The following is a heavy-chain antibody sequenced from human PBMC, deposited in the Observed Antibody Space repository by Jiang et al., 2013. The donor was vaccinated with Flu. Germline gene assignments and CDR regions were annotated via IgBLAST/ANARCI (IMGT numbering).Heavy chain of an antibody. CDR3: ARAEKYSGFELPYFVY. Sequence: PGLVKPSETLSLTCTVSGGSISSSDYYWVWIRQPPGKGLEWIGSIYYSGGTYYNPSLKSRITLSVDTSKNHFSLKLRFVTAADTAVYYCARAEKYSGFELPYFVYWGQGILVTVSS. CDR1: GGSISSSDYY. CDR2: IYYSGGT. D-gene: IGHD5-12*01. J-gene: IGHJ4*02. V-gene: IGHV4-39*07.